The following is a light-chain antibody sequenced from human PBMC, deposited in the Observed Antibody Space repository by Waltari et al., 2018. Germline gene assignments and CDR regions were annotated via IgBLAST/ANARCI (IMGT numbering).Light chain of an antibody. CDR3: ISFTSLNTHV. J-gene: IGLJ1*01. Sequence: QSALTQPASVSGSPGQSITLSCTGTSSDVGGYNHVSWYQQYPGKAPNLIIYEVSNRPSGGSNRFSCSKSGDSSSLCSSGLQAEDEADYYCISFTSLNTHVVGTGTKVTCL. V-gene: IGLV2-14*01. CDR2: EVS. CDR1: SSDVGGYNH.